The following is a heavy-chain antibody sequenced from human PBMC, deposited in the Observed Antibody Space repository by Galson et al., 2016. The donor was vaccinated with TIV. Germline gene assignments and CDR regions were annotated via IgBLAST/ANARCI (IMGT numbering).Heavy chain of an antibody. V-gene: IGHV3-21*01. CDR2: ISSSGTYI. CDR3: ARDPDPYVGAKPFDY. D-gene: IGHD1-26*01. CDR1: GFTFSSFS. J-gene: IGHJ4*02. Sequence: SLRLSCAASGFTFSSFSMNWVRQAPGKGLEWVSSISSSGTYIYYTDSVKGRFSISRDNAKNSLYLQMNSLRAEDMAVYYCARDPDPYVGAKPFDYWGRGTQVTVSS.